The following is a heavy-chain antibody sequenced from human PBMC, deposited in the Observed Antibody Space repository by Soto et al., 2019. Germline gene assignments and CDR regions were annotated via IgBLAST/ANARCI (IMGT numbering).Heavy chain of an antibody. D-gene: IGHD3-10*01. V-gene: IGHV4-34*01. CDR3: ARGPSFYYGSGSYSGYFDY. Sequence: SETLSLTCAVYGGSFSGYYWSWIRQPPGKGLEWIGEINHSGSTNYNPSLKSRVTISVDTSKNQFSLKLSSVTAADTAVYYCARGPSFYYGSGSYSGYFDYWGQGTLVTVS. CDR2: INHSGST. CDR1: GGSFSGYY. J-gene: IGHJ4*02.